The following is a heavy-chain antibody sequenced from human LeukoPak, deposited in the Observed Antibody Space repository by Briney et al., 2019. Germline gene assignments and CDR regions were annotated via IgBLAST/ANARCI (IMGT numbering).Heavy chain of an antibody. V-gene: IGHV3-74*01. J-gene: IGHJ4*02. CDR3: VKDFVGARDY. D-gene: IGHD1-26*01. CDR2: ITPDGSRT. CDR1: GFTFSRYW. Sequence: GRSLRLSCAASGFTFSRYWMHWVRQAPGKGLVWVSRITPDGSRTDHADSVKGRFTISRDDAKNTLYLQMDSLRAEDTAVYYCVKDFVGARDYWGQGTLVTVSS.